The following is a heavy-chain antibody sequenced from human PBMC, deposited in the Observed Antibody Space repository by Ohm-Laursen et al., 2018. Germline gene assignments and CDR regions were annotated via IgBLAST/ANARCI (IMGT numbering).Heavy chain of an antibody. D-gene: IGHD6-6*01. Sequence: SLRLSCTASRFTFSDYYMNWVCQALGKGLEWVSSVSSTNTRYYADSVKGRFTISRDNAKNLLYLQLNSLRVEDTAVYYCARDSSRRAREGGMDVWGQGTMVTVSS. CDR2: VSSTNTR. CDR3: ARDSSRRAREGGMDV. CDR1: RFTFSDYY. J-gene: IGHJ6*02. V-gene: IGHV3-69-1*01.